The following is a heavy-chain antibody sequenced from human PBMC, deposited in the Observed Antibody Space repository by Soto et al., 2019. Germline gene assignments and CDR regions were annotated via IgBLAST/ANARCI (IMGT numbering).Heavy chain of an antibody. CDR3: ARRAYDFGSGYLPGYFDY. V-gene: IGHV3-7*01. CDR2: IRQDGSEK. J-gene: IGHJ4*02. CDR1: GFTFSSYW. Sequence: GGSLRLSCAASGFTFSSYWMSWVRQAPGKGLEWVANIRQDGSEKYYVDSVKGRFTISRDNAKNSLYLQMNSLRAEDTAVYYCARRAYDFGSGYLPGYFDYWGQGTLVTVSS. D-gene: IGHD3-3*01.